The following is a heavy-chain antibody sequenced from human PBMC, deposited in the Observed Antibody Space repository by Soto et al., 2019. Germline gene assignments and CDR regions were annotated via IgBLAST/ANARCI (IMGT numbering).Heavy chain of an antibody. CDR2: IYKSGST. CDR1: GGSISDYY. CDR3: ARDQNGSPHFDY. J-gene: IGHJ4*02. D-gene: IGHD1-26*01. V-gene: IGHV4-59*01. Sequence: PSETQSLTCIVSGGSISDYYWSWIRQPPGRGLEWIGYIYKSGSTNYNPSLKSRVTISVDTSKNLFSLKLSSVTAADTAVYYCARDQNGSPHFDYWGQGTLVTVSS.